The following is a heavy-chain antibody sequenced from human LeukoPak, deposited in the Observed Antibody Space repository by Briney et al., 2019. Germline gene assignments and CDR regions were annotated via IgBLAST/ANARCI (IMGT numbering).Heavy chain of an antibody. CDR2: INHSGST. CDR1: GGSFSGYY. Sequence: SETLSLTCAVYGGSFSGYYWSWIRQPPGKGLEWIGEINHSGSTNYNPSLKSRVTMSVDTSKNQFSLKLSSVTAADTAVYYCARDEGVVPAALWGQGTLVTVSS. D-gene: IGHD2-2*01. CDR3: ARDEGVVPAAL. J-gene: IGHJ4*02. V-gene: IGHV4-34*01.